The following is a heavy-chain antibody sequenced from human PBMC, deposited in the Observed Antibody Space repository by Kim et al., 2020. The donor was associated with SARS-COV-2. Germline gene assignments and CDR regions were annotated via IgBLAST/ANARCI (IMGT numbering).Heavy chain of an antibody. CDR3: AKDKLRDILPAWYFDY. V-gene: IGHV3-23*01. Sequence: VKGRFTISRDNSKNPLYLKMNSLRAEDTAVYYCAKDKLRDILPAWYFDYWGQGTLVTVSS. D-gene: IGHD3-9*01. J-gene: IGHJ4*02.